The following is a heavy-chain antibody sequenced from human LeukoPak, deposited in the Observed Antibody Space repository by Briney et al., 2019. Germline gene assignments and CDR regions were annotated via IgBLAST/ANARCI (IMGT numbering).Heavy chain of an antibody. D-gene: IGHD4-17*01. CDR2: TRGSGVNS. Sequence: GGSLRLSCAASGFTLRSYDMSWVRQAPGKGLEWVAATRGSGVNSYYADSVRGRFTISRDNSQNMLYLQMDSMRAEDTALYSCAKEYGGYDFDYWGQGTLVTVSS. J-gene: IGHJ4*02. CDR1: GFTLRSYD. CDR3: AKEYGGYDFDY. V-gene: IGHV3-23*01.